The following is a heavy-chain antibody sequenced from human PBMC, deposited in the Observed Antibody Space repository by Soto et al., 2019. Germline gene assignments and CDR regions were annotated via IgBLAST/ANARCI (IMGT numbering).Heavy chain of an antibody. V-gene: IGHV4-59*08. CDR1: GGSISSYY. J-gene: IGHJ6*03. CDR2: IYYSGST. CDR3: ARADYYYYMDV. Sequence: PSETLYLTCTVSGGSISSYYWSWIRQPPGKGLEWIGYIYYSGSTNYNPSLKSRVTISVDTSKNQFSLKLSSVTAADTAVYYCARADYYYYMDVWGKGTTVTVSS.